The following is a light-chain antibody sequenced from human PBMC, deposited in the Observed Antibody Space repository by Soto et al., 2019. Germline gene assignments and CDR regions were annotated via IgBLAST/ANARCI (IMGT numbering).Light chain of an antibody. V-gene: IGKV3-15*01. CDR3: QQYYDWPQT. CDR2: GAS. CDR1: QSVGTK. Sequence: ETVLTQSPDTLSVSPGDRATLSCGASQSVGTKLAWYQQKPGQAPRLLIYGASTRATGVPARFSGDGSGTEFTLTISSLQSEDLAIYYCQQYYDWPQTFGQGTKVDIK. J-gene: IGKJ1*01.